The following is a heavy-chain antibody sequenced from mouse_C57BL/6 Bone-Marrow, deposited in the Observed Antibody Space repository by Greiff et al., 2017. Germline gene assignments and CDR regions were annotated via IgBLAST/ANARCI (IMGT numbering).Heavy chain of an antibody. J-gene: IGHJ2*01. CDR2: IDPSDSYT. D-gene: IGHD3-2*02. CDR1: GYTFTSYW. Sequence: QVQLQQSGAELVMPGASVKLSCKASGYTFTSYWMHWVKQRPGQGLEWIGEIDPSDSYTNYNQKFKGKSTLTVDKSSSTAYMQLSSLTSEDSAVYYGARESRQLRPYYFDYWGQGTTLTVSS. CDR3: ARESRQLRPYYFDY. V-gene: IGHV1-69*01.